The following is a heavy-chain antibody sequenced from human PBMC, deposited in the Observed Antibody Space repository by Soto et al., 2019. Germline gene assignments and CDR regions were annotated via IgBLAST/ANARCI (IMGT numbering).Heavy chain of an antibody. D-gene: IGHD3-3*01. Sequence: QVQLQQWGAGLLKPSETLSLTCAVYGGSFSGYYWSWIRQPPGKGLEWIGEIKHSGSTNYNPSLKSRVTISVDTSKNQFSLKLSSVTAADTAVYYCARGGFTRPQKWGQGTLVTVSS. V-gene: IGHV4-34*01. CDR3: ARGGFTRPQK. CDR1: GGSFSGYY. CDR2: IKHSGST. J-gene: IGHJ4*02.